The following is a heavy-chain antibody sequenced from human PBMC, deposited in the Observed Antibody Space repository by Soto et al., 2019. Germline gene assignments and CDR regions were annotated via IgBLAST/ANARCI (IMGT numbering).Heavy chain of an antibody. V-gene: IGHV3-74*01. J-gene: IGHJ4*02. D-gene: IGHD2-15*01. Sequence: EVQLVESGGDLVQPGGSLRLSCAASGFTFGSYWMHWVRQAPGKGLVWVSRINSDGSTTNYGDSVKGRFTISRDNAKSTLYLQKNSLRAEGTAVYYCARAGWYRFDYWGQGTLLTVSS. CDR2: INSDGSTT. CDR3: ARAGWYRFDY. CDR1: GFTFGSYW.